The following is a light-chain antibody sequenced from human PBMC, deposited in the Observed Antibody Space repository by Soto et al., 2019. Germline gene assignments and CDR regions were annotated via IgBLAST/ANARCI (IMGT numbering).Light chain of an antibody. CDR2: NNN. CDR1: SSNIGSNT. Sequence: QSVLTQPPSESGTPGQRVTISCSGSSSNIGSNTVNWYQQLPGTAPKLLIYNNNQRPSGVPDRLSGSKSGTSASLAISGLQSEDEADYYCAAWDDSLNGLVFGTGTKLTVL. CDR3: AAWDDSLNGLV. V-gene: IGLV1-44*01. J-gene: IGLJ1*01.